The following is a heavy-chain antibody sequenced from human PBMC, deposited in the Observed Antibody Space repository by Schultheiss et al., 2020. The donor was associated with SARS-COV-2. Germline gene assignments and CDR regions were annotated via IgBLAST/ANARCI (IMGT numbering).Heavy chain of an antibody. V-gene: IGHV3-21*06. CDR2: ISGSGGST. J-gene: IGHJ4*02. CDR1: GFTFSNAW. CDR3: ARGNNPDY. D-gene: IGHD1/OR15-1a*01. Sequence: GGSLRLSCAASGFTFSNAWMNWVRQAPGKGLEWVSAISGSGGSTYYADSVKGRFTISRDNAHNSLYLQMNSLRVEDTAVYYCARGNNPDYWGQGTLVTVSS.